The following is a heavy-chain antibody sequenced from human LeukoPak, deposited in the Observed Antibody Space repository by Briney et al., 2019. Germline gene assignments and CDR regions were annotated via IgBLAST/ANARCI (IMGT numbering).Heavy chain of an antibody. CDR1: GYTFTSYG. J-gene: IGHJ4*02. V-gene: IGHV1-18*01. Sequence: GASVKVSCKASGYTFTSYGISWVRQAPGQGLEWMGWISAYNGNTNYAQKLQGRVTMTTDTSTSTAYMELRSLRSDDTAVYYCARDRGYYYDSSGYYRTEGYFDYWGQGTLVTVSS. CDR2: ISAYNGNT. D-gene: IGHD3-22*01. CDR3: ARDRGYYYDSSGYYRTEGYFDY.